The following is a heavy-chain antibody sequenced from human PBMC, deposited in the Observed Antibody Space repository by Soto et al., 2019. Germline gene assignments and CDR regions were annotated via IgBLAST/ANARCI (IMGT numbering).Heavy chain of an antibody. J-gene: IGHJ4*02. Sequence: QSGGSVRLSCAASGFTFSSSALSWGRQAPGKGLEWVSAISDSCSYTYSADSVKGRFTVSRNNSKDTLYLQMNSLRAEDTAVYYCAKVINLVRGVIIKGFDYWRQGTLDTVSS. CDR2: ISDSCSYT. CDR3: AKVINLVRGVIIKGFDY. CDR1: GFTFSSSA. D-gene: IGHD3-10*01. V-gene: IGHV3-23*01.